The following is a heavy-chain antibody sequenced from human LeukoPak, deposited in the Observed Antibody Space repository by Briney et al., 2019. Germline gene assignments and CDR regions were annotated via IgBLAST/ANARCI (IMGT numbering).Heavy chain of an antibody. D-gene: IGHD3-10*01. CDR2: IYYSGST. J-gene: IGHJ5*02. CDR1: GGSISSSSYY. V-gene: IGHV4-39*07. Sequence: SETLSLTCTVSGGSISSSSYYWGWIRQPPGKGLEWIGSIYYSGSTYYNPSLKSRVTISVDTSKNQFSLKLSSVTAADTAVYYCARDGGRVMVRGNNWFDPWGQGTLVTVSS. CDR3: ARDGGRVMVRGNNWFDP.